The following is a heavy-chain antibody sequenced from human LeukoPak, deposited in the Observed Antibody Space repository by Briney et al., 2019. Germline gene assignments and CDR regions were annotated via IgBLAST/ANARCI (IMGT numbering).Heavy chain of an antibody. J-gene: IGHJ4*02. CDR2: IYYSGST. CDR1: AGSISSYY. V-gene: IGHV4-59*01. D-gene: IGHD5-18*01. Sequence: PSETLSLTCTVAAGSISSYYWRWIRQPPGKGLVWIGYIYYSGSTNYNPSLKSRVTISVDPSKNQFSLKLSSVPAADTAVYYCAREGGYSYGSLFDGGQGTLVSVSS. CDR3: AREGGYSYGSLFD.